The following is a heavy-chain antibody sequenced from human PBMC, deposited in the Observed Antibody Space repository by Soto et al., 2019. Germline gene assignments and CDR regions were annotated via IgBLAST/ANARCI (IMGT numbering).Heavy chain of an antibody. V-gene: IGHV3-11*01. D-gene: IGHD2-15*01. CDR3: ARAYSDAFDI. CDR2: ISSSGTGI. CDR1: GFTFSDYY. J-gene: IGHJ3*02. Sequence: GGSLRLSCAASGFTFSDYYMTWIRQAPGKGLEWVSYISSSGTGIYYPDSVKGRFTISRDNAKKSLYLQMSSLRAEDTAVYYCARAYSDAFDIWGQGTMVTVSS.